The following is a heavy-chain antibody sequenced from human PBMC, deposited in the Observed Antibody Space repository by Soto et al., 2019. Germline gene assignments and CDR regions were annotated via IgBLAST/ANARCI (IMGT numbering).Heavy chain of an antibody. CDR3: ARQWGRLMVLTPRYFDP. J-gene: IGHJ5*02. V-gene: IGHV5-51*01. Sequence: GESLKISCKATGYSFTNYWIGWVRRMPGKGLEWMGLIYPDDSDTRYNPSFQGQVTISADKSTTTAFLQWSSLKASDTGIYYCARQWGRLMVLTPRYFDPWGQGTLVTVSS. CDR1: GYSFTNYW. CDR2: IYPDDSDT. D-gene: IGHD3-10*01.